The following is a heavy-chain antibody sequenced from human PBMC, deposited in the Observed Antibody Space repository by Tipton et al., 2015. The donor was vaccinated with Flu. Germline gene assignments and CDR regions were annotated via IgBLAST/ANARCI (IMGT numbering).Heavy chain of an antibody. CDR1: GFTFSYYE. CDR3: AKDHPEYVDPPQWYFNL. V-gene: IGHV3-48*03. D-gene: IGHD2/OR15-2a*01. Sequence: SLRLSCAASGFTFSYYEMNWVRQAPGKGLEWVSYISSSAKTIYYADSVRGRFTISRDNAKNSLYLQMNSLRAEDTGVYYCAKDHPEYVDPPQWYFNLWGRGTLVAVSS. CDR2: ISSSAKTI. J-gene: IGHJ2*01.